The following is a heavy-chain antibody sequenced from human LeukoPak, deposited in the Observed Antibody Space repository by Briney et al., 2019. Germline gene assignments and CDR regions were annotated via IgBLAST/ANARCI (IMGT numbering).Heavy chain of an antibody. CDR1: GFSFSYYW. J-gene: IGHJ4*02. CDR3: AKDSGGPWSSAAVDY. CDR2: IKPDGTEK. V-gene: IGHV3-7*03. D-gene: IGHD2-15*01. Sequence: PGGSLRLSCAASGFSFSYYWMSWVRQAPGKGPEWVANIKPDGTEKYYVDSVKGRFTISRDNAKNSLYLQMNSLRAEDTALYYCAKDSGGPWSSAAVDYWGQGTLVTVSS.